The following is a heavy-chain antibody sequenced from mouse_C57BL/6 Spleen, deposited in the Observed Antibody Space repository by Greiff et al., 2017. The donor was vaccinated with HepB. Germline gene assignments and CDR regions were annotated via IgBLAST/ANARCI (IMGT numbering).Heavy chain of an antibody. V-gene: IGHV1-81*01. J-gene: IGHJ2*01. CDR1: GYTFTSYG. CDR3: ARGDYSNFYFDY. CDR2: IYPRSGNT. D-gene: IGHD2-5*01. Sequence: VQLQQSGAELARPGASVKLSCKASGYTFTSYGISWVKQRTGQGLEWIGEIYPRSGNTYYNEKFKGKATLTADKSSSTAYMELRSLTSEDSAVYFCARGDYSNFYFDYGGQGTTLTVSS.